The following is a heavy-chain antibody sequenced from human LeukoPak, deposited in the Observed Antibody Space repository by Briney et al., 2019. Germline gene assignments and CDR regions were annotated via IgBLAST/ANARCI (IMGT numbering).Heavy chain of an antibody. D-gene: IGHD4-17*01. CDR3: ARDSTVSNEDY. J-gene: IGHJ4*02. V-gene: IGHV1-2*02. Sequence: ASVKVSCKASGYTFTGYYMHWVRQAPGQGLEWMGWINPNSGGTNYAQKLQGRVTMTRDTSISTAYMELSSLRSEDTAVYYCARDSTVSNEDYWGQGTLVTVSS. CDR1: GYTFTGYY. CDR2: INPNSGGT.